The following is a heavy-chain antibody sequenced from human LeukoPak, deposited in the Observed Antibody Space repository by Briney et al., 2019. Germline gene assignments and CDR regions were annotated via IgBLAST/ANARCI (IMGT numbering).Heavy chain of an antibody. CDR2: ISSDGSSK. CDR1: GFNFRSYG. J-gene: IGHJ6*02. V-gene: IGHV3-30*18. Sequence: PGGSLRLSCAASGFNFRSYGMHWVRQAPGRGLEWVTFISSDGSSKDYPDSVKGRFTSSRDNSKNTLYLQMNSLRAEDTAVYYCAKDRGCSGVTCYQRYYYHYGMDSWGQGTTVTVSS. CDR3: AKDRGCSGVTCYQRYYYHYGMDS. D-gene: IGHD2-15*01.